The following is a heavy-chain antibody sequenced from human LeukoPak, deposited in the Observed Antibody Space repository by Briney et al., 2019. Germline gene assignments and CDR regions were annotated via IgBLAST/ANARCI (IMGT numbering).Heavy chain of an antibody. J-gene: IGHJ4*02. CDR3: AKGRGYCTGGSCYSDY. CDR1: GFTFSNYA. V-gene: IGHV3-23*01. D-gene: IGHD2-15*01. Sequence: GGSLRLSCTASGFTFSNYAMSWVRQPPGKGLEWVSTISGSDGSTYYADSVKGRFTISRDNSKNTLYLQMNSLRVEDTAIYYCAKGRGYCTGGSCYSDYWGQGTLVTVSS. CDR2: ISGSDGST.